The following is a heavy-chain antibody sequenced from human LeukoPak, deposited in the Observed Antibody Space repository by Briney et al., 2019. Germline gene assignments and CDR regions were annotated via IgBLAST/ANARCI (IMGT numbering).Heavy chain of an antibody. J-gene: IGHJ2*01. CDR2: IYYSGST. V-gene: IGHV4-59*01. D-gene: IGHD5-24*01. Sequence: PSETLSLTCTVSGGSINNYYWSWIRQPPGKGLEWIGFIYYSGSTNYNPSLKSRVTISLDTSKNQFSLNLSSVTAADTAVYYCAARGDGYNNWYFDLWGRDTLVTVSS. CDR3: AARGDGYNNWYFDL. CDR1: GGSINNYY.